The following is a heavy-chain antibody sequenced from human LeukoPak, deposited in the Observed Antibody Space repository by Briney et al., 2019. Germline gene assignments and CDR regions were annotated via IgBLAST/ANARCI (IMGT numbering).Heavy chain of an antibody. CDR1: GFSFNTYG. CDR3: AGAYSAGWFNY. D-gene: IGHD3-16*01. V-gene: IGHV3-33*01. Sequence: PGGSLRLSCVASGFSFNTYGMHWIRQAPGKGLEWVAVIWYDGSKKYYADSVNGRFTISRDDSKNTLYLQMSGLRADDTAVYYCAGAYSAGWFNYWGQGTLVTVSS. J-gene: IGHJ4*02. CDR2: IWYDGSKK.